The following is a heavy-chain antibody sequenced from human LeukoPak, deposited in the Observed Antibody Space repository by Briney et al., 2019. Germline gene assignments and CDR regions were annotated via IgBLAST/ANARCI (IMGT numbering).Heavy chain of an antibody. CDR2: IYYSGST. V-gene: IGHV4-39*01. J-gene: IGHJ4*02. D-gene: IGHD6-13*01. Sequence: SETLSLTCTVSGGSISSSSYYWGWIRQPPGKGLEWIGSIYYSGSTYYNPSLKNRVTISVDTSKNQFSLKLSSVTAADTAVYYCARQDSRSYYFDYWGQGTLVTVSS. CDR3: ARQDSRSYYFDY. CDR1: GGSISSSSYY.